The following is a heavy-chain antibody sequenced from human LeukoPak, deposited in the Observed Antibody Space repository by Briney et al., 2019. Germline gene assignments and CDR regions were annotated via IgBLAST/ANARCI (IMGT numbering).Heavy chain of an antibody. V-gene: IGHV4-30-2*01. CDR1: GGSISSGGYY. CDR3: ARSMVRGVDWFDP. D-gene: IGHD3-10*01. Sequence: SQTLSLTCTVSGGSISSGGYYWSWIRQPPGKGLEWIGYIYHNGSTNYNPSLKSRVTISVDTSKNQFSLKLSSVTAADTAVYYCARSMVRGVDWFDPWGQGTLVTVSS. CDR2: IYHNGST. J-gene: IGHJ5*02.